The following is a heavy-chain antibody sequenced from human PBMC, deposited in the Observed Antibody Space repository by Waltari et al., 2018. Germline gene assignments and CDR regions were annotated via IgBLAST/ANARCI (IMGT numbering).Heavy chain of an antibody. J-gene: IGHJ3*01. V-gene: IGHV3-23*01. CDR1: GVTLNNYA. Sequence: EVQLLESGGDFAQPGGSLRLSCTASGVTLNNYAMSWVRQAPGKGLEWVSSITGNGGNTYYADSVDGRFTISRDNPKNTLYLEMTSLRTEDTADYFCAKDERSSTSQAYSFDVWGQGTMVTVSS. D-gene: IGHD5-18*01. CDR3: AKDERSSTSQAYSFDV. CDR2: ITGNGGNT.